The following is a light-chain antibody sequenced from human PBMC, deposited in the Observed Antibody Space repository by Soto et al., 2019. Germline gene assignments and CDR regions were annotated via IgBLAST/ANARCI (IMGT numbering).Light chain of an antibody. CDR2: DAS. CDR3: QQRYSWPLT. CDR1: QSVTSY. Sequence: EIVLTQSPATLSLSPGDRATLSCRASQSVTSYLAGYQQKPGQAPRLLIYDASNRATGIPARFSGSGSGTDFTLTISSLEPEDFAVYYCQQRYSWPLTFRGGTKVEIK. V-gene: IGKV3-11*01. J-gene: IGKJ4*01.